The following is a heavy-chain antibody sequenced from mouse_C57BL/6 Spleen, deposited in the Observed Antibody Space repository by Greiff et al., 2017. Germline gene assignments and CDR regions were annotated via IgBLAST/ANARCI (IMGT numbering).Heavy chain of an antibody. V-gene: IGHV1-50*01. CDR3: ARRDHYYGSSSVYFDY. J-gene: IGHJ2*01. CDR2: IDPSDSYT. Sequence: QVQLKQPGAELVKPGASVKLSCKASGYTFTSYWMQWVKQRPGQGLEWIGEIDPSDSYTNYNQKFKGKATLTVDTSASTAYMQLSSLTSEDAAVYYCARRDHYYGSSSVYFDYWGQGTTLTVSS. CDR1: GYTFTSYW. D-gene: IGHD1-1*01.